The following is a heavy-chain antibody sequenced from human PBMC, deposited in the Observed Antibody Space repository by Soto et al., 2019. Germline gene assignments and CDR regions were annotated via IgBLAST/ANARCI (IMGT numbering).Heavy chain of an antibody. CDR3: AKDTSSSPYYMDV. J-gene: IGHJ6*03. D-gene: IGHD2-2*01. CDR2: ISGSTGTT. Sequence: GGSLRLSCAASGFTFSNFAMSWVRHAPGKGLEWVSEISGSTGTTYYADSVKGRFIISRDNSKNTLHLQMNSLRADDTAVYYCAKDTSSSPYYMDVWGKGTTVTVSS. V-gene: IGHV3-23*01. CDR1: GFTFSNFA.